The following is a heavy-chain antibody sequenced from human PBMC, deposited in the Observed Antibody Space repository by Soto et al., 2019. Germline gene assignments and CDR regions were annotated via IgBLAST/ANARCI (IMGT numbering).Heavy chain of an antibody. V-gene: IGHV3-30-3*02. D-gene: IGHD6-19*01. CDR1: GITFSTNA. CDR3: AKQFSGWSYYFDY. CDR2: ISYDGSTR. Sequence: QVQLVESGGGVVQPGRSLRLSCAASGITFSTNAMHWVRQAPGKGLEWVAVISYDGSTRYYADSMKGRFTISRDNSKNTLYLQMNNLRAEDTAVYYCAKQFSGWSYYFDYWGQGTLVTVSS. J-gene: IGHJ4*02.